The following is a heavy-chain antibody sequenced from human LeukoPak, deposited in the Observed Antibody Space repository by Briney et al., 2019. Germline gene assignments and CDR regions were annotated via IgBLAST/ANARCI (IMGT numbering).Heavy chain of an antibody. J-gene: IGHJ4*02. Sequence: ASVKVSCKASGGTFSSYAISWVRQAPGQGLEWMGWINPNSGGTNYAQKFQGRVTMTRDTSISTAYMELSRLRSDDTAVYYCASDTEWALALEYWGQGTLVTVSS. V-gene: IGHV1-2*02. CDR2: INPNSGGT. CDR1: GGTFSSYA. CDR3: ASDTEWALALEY. D-gene: IGHD1-26*01.